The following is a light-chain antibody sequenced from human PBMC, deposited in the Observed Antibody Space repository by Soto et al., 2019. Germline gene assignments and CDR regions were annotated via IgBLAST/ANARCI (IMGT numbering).Light chain of an antibody. CDR3: QQYENLPWT. Sequence: DIQMTQSPPSLSASVGDRVTITCQASQDISTYLNWYQQKPGKAPKLLIYDASNLETGVPSRFSGSGSGTDFTFTINSLQPEDIATYHCQQYENLPWTVGQGTKVAIK. CDR1: QDISTY. CDR2: DAS. V-gene: IGKV1-33*01. J-gene: IGKJ1*01.